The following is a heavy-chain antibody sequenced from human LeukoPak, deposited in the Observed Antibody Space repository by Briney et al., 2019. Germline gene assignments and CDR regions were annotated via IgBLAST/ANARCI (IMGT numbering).Heavy chain of an antibody. CDR2: INPNSGGT. Sequence: ASVKVSCKASGGTFSSYAISWVRQAPGQGLEWMGWINPNSGGTNYAQKFQGRVTMTRDTSISTAYMELSRLRSDDTAVYYCARTETWYSRPMDVWGKGTTVTVSS. CDR3: ARTETWYSRPMDV. CDR1: GGTFSSYA. J-gene: IGHJ6*04. D-gene: IGHD6-13*01. V-gene: IGHV1-2*02.